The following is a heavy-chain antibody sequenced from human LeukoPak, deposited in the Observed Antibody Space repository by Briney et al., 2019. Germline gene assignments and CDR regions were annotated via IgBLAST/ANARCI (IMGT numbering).Heavy chain of an antibody. J-gene: IGHJ1*01. Sequence: SETLSLTCAVYGGSFSGYYWSWIRQPPGKGLEWIGSIYYSGSTYYNPSLKSRVTISVDTSKNQFSLKLSSVTAADTAVYYCARTHYVTPWHWGQGTLVTVSS. D-gene: IGHD2-15*01. CDR2: IYYSGST. CDR3: ARTHYVTPWH. CDR1: GGSFSGYY. V-gene: IGHV4-34*01.